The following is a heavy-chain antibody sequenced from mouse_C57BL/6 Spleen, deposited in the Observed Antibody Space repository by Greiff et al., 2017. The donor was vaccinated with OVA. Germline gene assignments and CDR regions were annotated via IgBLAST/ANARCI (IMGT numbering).Heavy chain of an antibody. D-gene: IGHD2-4*01. Sequence: EVKLMESGPELVKPGASVKISCKASGYSFTGYYMNWVKQSPEKSLEWIGEINPSTGGTTYNQKFKAKATLTVDKSSSTAYMQLKSLTSEDSAVYYCARIYYDYLDYWGQGTSVTVSS. CDR3: ARIYYDYLDY. J-gene: IGHJ4*01. V-gene: IGHV1-42*01. CDR2: INPSTGGT. CDR1: GYSFTGYY.